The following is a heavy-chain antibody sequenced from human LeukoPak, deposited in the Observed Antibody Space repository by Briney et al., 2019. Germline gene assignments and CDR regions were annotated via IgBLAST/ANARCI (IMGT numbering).Heavy chain of an antibody. CDR1: GFTFGDYA. Sequence: GRSLRLSCTASGFTFGDYAMSWFRQAPGKGLEWVGFIRSKAFGGTADYAASVKGRFSISRDDSKSIAYLQMNSLKTEDTAVYYCARRAGFSAGDAFDIWGQGTMVTVSS. V-gene: IGHV3-49*03. J-gene: IGHJ3*02. CDR3: ARRAGFSAGDAFDI. D-gene: IGHD3-3*02. CDR2: IRSKAFGGTA.